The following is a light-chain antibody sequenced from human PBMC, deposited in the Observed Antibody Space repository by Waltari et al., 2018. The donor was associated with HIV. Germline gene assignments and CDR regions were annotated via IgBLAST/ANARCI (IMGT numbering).Light chain of an antibody. CDR3: QSYDSGLSAYV. J-gene: IGLJ1*01. Sequence: QRVTISCTGSSSNIGAGYDVHWFKQLPGTAPKLLIYGNTNRPSGVPDRFSGSKSGTSASLAITGLQAEDEGDYYCQSYDSGLSAYVFGTGTKVTVL. CDR1: SSNIGAGYD. CDR2: GNT. V-gene: IGLV1-40*01.